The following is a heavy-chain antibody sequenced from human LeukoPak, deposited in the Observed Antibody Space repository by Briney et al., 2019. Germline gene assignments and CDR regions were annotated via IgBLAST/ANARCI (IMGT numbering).Heavy chain of an antibody. J-gene: IGHJ6*03. V-gene: IGHV1-18*01. CDR2: ISAYNGNT. CDR1: GYTFTSYG. CDR3: ARDVSSSWYPTIYYYYYMDV. Sequence: ASVKVSCKASGYTFTSYGISWVRQAPGQGLEWMGWISAYNGNTNYAQKLQGRVTMTTDTSTSTAYMELRSLRSDGTAVYYCARDVSSSWYPTIYYYYYMDVWGKGTTVTISS. D-gene: IGHD6-13*01.